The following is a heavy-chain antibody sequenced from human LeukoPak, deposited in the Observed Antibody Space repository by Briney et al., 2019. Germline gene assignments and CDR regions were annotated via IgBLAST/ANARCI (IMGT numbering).Heavy chain of an antibody. CDR2: ISYDGSNK. D-gene: IGHD3-3*01. V-gene: IGHV3-30-3*01. J-gene: IGHJ6*02. CDR3: ARDLLRFLEWLYTTYYYYGMDV. CDR1: GFTFSSYA. Sequence: PGRSLRLSCAASGFTFSSYAMHWVRQAPGKGLEWVAVISYDGSNKYYADSVKGRFTISRDNSKSTLYLQMNSLRAEDTAVYYCARDLLRFLEWLYTTYYYYGMDVWGQGTTVTVSS.